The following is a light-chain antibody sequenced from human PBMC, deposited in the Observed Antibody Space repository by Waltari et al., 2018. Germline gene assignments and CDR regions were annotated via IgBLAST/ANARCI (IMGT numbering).Light chain of an antibody. V-gene: IGLV3-1*01. CDR3: QAWDNNSVL. Sequence: SYELTQAPSVSVSPEQTVSIMCSGDNLWQKYAYCYTQRPGQSPILVIYQDNKRPSGIPARFSGSNSGNTATLTISGTQVMDEAVYYCQAWDNNSVLFGGGTKLTVL. CDR2: QDN. J-gene: IGLJ2*01. CDR1: NLWQKY.